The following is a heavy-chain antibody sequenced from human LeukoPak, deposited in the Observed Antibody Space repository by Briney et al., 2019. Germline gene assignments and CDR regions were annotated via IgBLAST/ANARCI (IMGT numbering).Heavy chain of an antibody. CDR3: ARLQSIVVVPAAPPAYMDV. V-gene: IGHV5-51*01. CDR2: IYPGDSDT. J-gene: IGHJ6*03. Sequence: GESLKISCKGSGYSFTSYWIGWVRQMPGKGLEWMGIIYPGDSDTRYSPSFQGQVTISADKYTRTAHLQWSSLKASATAMYYCARLQSIVVVPAAPPAYMDVWGKGTTVTVSS. CDR1: GYSFTSYW. D-gene: IGHD2-2*01.